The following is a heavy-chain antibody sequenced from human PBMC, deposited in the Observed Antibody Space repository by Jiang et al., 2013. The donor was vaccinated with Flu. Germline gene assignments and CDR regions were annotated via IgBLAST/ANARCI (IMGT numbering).Heavy chain of an antibody. CDR1: GGSISSYY. CDR3: ARGWAVAGIGKTYYFDY. V-gene: IGHV4-59*01. Sequence: GSGLVKPSETLSLTCTVSGGSISSYYWSWIRQPPGKGLEWIGYIYYSGSTNYNPSLKSRVTISVDTSKNQFSLKLSSVTAADTAVYYCARGWAVAGIGKTYYFDYWGQGTLVTVSS. D-gene: IGHD6-19*01. J-gene: IGHJ4*02. CDR2: IYYSGST.